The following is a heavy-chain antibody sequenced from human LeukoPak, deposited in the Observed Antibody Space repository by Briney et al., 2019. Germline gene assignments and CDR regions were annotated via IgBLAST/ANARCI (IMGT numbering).Heavy chain of an antibody. J-gene: IGHJ4*02. D-gene: IGHD6-25*01. Sequence: GGSLRLSCAASGFTFSSCGMHWVRQAPGKGLEWVAVISYDGSNKYYAETAKGRFTITRDNSKNTLYLQMNSLRAEDTAVYYCATGVAAGLFDNWGQGTLVTVSS. V-gene: IGHV3-30*03. CDR2: ISYDGSNK. CDR3: ATGVAAGLFDN. CDR1: GFTFSSCG.